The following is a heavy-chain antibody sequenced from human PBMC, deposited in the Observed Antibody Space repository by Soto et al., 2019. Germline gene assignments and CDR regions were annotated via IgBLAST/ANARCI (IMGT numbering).Heavy chain of an antibody. CDR1: GGSISSHY. J-gene: IGHJ6*02. D-gene: IGHD3-3*01. V-gene: IGHV4-59*11. Sequence: SETLSLTCTVSGGSISSHYWTWIWIRQLPGRGLEWVGYIYDSVKTKYNPSLKSRVTISVDTSKNQFSLQLGSVTAADTAVYYCARDEVRYYDFLVGYSEVGYYSGMDVWGQGTTVTVSS. CDR3: ARDEVRYYDFLVGYSEVGYYSGMDV. CDR2: IYDSVKT.